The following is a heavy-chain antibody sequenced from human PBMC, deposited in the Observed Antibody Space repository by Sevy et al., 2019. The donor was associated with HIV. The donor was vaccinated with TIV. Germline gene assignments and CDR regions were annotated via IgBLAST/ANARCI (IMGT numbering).Heavy chain of an antibody. CDR2: INMDGSST. V-gene: IGHV3-74*01. D-gene: IGHD3-22*01. CDR1: GFTFSSYR. CDR3: SRGVVRLNYYFDY. Sequence: GGSLRLSCAASGFTFSSYRMHWVRQAPGKGLVWVSRINMDGSSTSYADSVKGRFTISRDNAKNTMYLQMNSLRAEDTAVYFCSRGVVRLNYYFDYWGQGTLVTVSS. J-gene: IGHJ4*02.